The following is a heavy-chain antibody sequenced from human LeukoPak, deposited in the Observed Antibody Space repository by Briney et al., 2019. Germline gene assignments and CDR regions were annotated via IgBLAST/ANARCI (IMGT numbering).Heavy chain of an antibody. CDR1: GFTFSSYA. V-gene: IGHV3-53*01. CDR3: ASLYGGNSK. D-gene: IGHD4-23*01. CDR2: IYSGGST. J-gene: IGHJ4*02. Sequence: GGSLRLSCAASGFTFSSYAMSWVRQAPGKGLEWVSVIYSGGSTYYADSVKGRFTISRDNSKNTLYLQMNSLRAEGTAVYYCASLYGGNSKWGQGTLVTVSS.